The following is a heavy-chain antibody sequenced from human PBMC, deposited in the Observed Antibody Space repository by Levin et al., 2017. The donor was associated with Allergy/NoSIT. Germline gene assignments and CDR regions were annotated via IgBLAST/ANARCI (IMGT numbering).Heavy chain of an antibody. V-gene: IGHV3-21*01. Sequence: GGSLRLSCVASGFTFSSQSIHWVRQAPGKGLEWVSSITSNSIYLYYADSVKGRFTISRDNAKNSLYLEMNSLRAEDTAMYFCARSGAVNTLFDYWGQGTLVTVSS. CDR2: ITSNSIYL. J-gene: IGHJ4*02. D-gene: IGHD4-17*01. CDR1: GFTFSSQS. CDR3: ARSGAVNTLFDY.